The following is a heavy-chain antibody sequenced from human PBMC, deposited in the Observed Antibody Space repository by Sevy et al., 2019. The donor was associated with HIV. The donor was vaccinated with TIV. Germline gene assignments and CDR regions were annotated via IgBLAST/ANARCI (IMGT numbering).Heavy chain of an antibody. CDR3: ATPKESSGYFTEFHDDAFDI. D-gene: IGHD3-22*01. Sequence: GESLKISCAASGFTFSSYAMHWVRQAPGKGLEWVAVISYDGSNKYYADSVKGRFTISRDNSKNTLYLQMNSLRAEDTAVYYCATPKESSGYFTEFHDDAFDIWVQGTMVTVSS. CDR1: GFTFSSYA. J-gene: IGHJ3*02. CDR2: ISYDGSNK. V-gene: IGHV3-30*04.